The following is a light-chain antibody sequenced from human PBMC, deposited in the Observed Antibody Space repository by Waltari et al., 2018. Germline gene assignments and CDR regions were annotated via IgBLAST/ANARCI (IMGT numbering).Light chain of an antibody. V-gene: IGLV3-27*01. CDR2: KDS. CDR3: YSAADNNRR. CDR1: VLATKY. J-gene: IGLJ2*01. Sequence: SYELTQPSSVSVSPGQTATITCSGNVLATKYVRWFQQKPGQAPVVVIYKDSERTSGIPDRFSGSSSGTTVTLTISWAQFEDEADYYCYSAADNNRRFGGGTKLTVL.